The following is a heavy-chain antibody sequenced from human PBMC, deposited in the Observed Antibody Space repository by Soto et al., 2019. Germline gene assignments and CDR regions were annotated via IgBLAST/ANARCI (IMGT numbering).Heavy chain of an antibody. CDR2: ISYDGSNK. D-gene: IGHD3-10*01. CDR3: AKSRSPAKASTTRNAFDI. J-gene: IGHJ3*02. CDR1: GFTFSSYG. Sequence: QVQLVESGGGVVQPGRSLRLSCAAYGFTFSSYGMHWVRQAPGKGLEWVAVISYDGSNKYYADSVKGRFTISRDNSKNARYLQMSSLRAEDTAVYYCAKSRSPAKASTTRNAFDIWCQGTMVTVSS. V-gene: IGHV3-30*18.